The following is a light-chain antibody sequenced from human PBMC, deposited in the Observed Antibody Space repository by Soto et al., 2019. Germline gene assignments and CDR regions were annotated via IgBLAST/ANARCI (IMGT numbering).Light chain of an antibody. V-gene: IGLV2-8*01. Sequence: QSALTQPPSASGSPGQSVTISCTGTSSDVGGYNSVSWYQQHPGKAHKLIIYDVSKRPSGVPDRFSGSKSGNAASLTVSGLQADDEADYYCNSYAGSNNLVFGGGTKVTVL. CDR3: NSYAGSNNLV. J-gene: IGLJ2*01. CDR2: DVS. CDR1: SSDVGGYNS.